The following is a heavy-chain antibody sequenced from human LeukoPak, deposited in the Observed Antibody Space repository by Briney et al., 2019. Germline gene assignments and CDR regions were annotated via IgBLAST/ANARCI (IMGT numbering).Heavy chain of an antibody. Sequence: SETLSLTCTVSGGSISGYYWSWIRQPAGRGLEWIGRISTSGTTNYNPSLKSRVTMSVDTSKNQFSLKLSSVTAADTAVYYCARHFSGFWSGYQRYFQHWGQGTLVTVSS. V-gene: IGHV4-4*07. CDR1: GGSISGYY. D-gene: IGHD3-3*01. CDR3: ARHFSGFWSGYQRYFQH. J-gene: IGHJ1*01. CDR2: ISTSGTT.